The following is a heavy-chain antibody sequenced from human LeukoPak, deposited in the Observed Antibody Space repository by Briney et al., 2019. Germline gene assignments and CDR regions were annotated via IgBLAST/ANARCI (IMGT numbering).Heavy chain of an antibody. CDR1: GGSISSSSYY. CDR3: ARITRGYCSSTSCYTDWFDP. J-gene: IGHJ5*02. V-gene: IGHV4-39*01. Sequence: SETLSLTCTASGGSISSSSYYWGWIRQPPGKGLEWIGSIYYSGSTYYNPSLKSRVTISVDTSKNQFSLKLSSVTAADTAVYYCARITRGYCSSTSCYTDWFDPWGQGTLVTVSS. CDR2: IYYSGST. D-gene: IGHD2-2*02.